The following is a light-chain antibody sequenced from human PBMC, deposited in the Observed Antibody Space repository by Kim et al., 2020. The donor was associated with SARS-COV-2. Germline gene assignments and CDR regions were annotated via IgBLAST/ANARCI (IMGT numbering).Light chain of an antibody. CDR2: GNS. CDR1: SSNIGACYD. CDR3: QSWDSSHVV. Sequence: QSVLTQPPSVSGAPGQRVTISCTGSSSNIGACYDVHWYQQLPGTAPKLLIYGNSNRPSGVPDRFSGSKSGTSASLAITGLLAEDEADYYCQSWDSSHVVFGGGTQLTVL. V-gene: IGLV1-40*01. J-gene: IGLJ2*01.